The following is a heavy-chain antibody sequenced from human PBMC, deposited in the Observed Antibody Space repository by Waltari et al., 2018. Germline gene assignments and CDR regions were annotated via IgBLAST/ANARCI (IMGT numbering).Heavy chain of an antibody. V-gene: IGHV3-23*01. CDR2: ISGSGGTS. D-gene: IGHD3-10*01. CDR1: GFTFSHFA. CDR3: AKDRGSGRIYFDS. Sequence: LIQPGGSLRLSCAASGFTFSHFAMTWVRQAPGKRLEWVSSISGSGGTSYYTDSVTGRFTISRDNSENTLYLHMNSLRAEDSAIYYCAKDRGSGRIYFDSWGRGTLVAVSS. J-gene: IGHJ4*02.